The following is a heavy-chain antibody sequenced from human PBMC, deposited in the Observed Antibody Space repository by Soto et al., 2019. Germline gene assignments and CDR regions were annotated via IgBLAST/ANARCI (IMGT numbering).Heavy chain of an antibody. CDR3: TRSGYYSPPDY. J-gene: IGHJ4*02. D-gene: IGHD3-22*01. CDR2: ISAYNGNT. Sequence: QVQLVQSGAEVKKPGASVKVSCKASGYTFTSYGISWVRQAPGQGLEWMGWISAYNGNTNYAQNLQGRVTMTTDTATSTIYMELRILRSDDTAVYYCTRSGYYSPPDYCGQGTRVTVSS. V-gene: IGHV1-18*01. CDR1: GYTFTSYG.